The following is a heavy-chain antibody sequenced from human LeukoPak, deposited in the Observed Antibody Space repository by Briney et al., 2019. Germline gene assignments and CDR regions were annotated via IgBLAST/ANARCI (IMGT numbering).Heavy chain of an antibody. CDR3: AGGSGSYYNGFDY. V-gene: IGHV3-7*04. D-gene: IGHD3-10*01. CDR1: GFTLSSYW. J-gene: IGHJ4*02. CDR2: IKQDGSEK. Sequence: GGSLRLSCAASGFTLSSYWMSWVRQAPGKGLEWVANIKQDGSEKYYVDSVKGRFTISRDNAKNSLYLQMNSLRAEDTAVYYCAGGSGSYYNGFDYWGQGTLVTVSS.